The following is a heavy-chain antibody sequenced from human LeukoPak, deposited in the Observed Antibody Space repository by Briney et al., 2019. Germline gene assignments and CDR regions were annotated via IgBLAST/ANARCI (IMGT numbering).Heavy chain of an antibody. D-gene: IGHD5-18*01. J-gene: IGHJ4*02. CDR3: ARGIQLWSFDY. CDR1: GSIFTTYW. CDR2: IYPGDSDT. V-gene: IGHV5-51*01. Sequence: GESLKISCKGSGSIFTTYWIGWVRQLPGKGLDWMGIIYPGDSDTGYTPSFQGQVTISVDKSISTAYLQWSSLKASDTAMYYCARGIQLWSFDYWGQGTLVTVSS.